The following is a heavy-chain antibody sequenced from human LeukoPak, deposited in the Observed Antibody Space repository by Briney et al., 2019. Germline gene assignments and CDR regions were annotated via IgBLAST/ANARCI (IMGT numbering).Heavy chain of an antibody. CDR3: ARVLKGRAPFDY. CDR2: IYHSGST. J-gene: IGHJ4*02. V-gene: IGHV4-38-2*02. CDR1: GYSINSGYY. Sequence: PSETLSLTCTVAGYSINSGYYWAWMRQPPGKGLEWIGSIYHSGSTYYNPSLKSRVTISVDTSKNQFSLKLSSVTAADTAVYYCARVLKGRAPFDYWGQGTLVTVSA.